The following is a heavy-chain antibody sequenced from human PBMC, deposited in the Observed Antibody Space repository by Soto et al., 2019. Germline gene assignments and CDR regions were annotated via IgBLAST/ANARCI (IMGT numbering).Heavy chain of an antibody. D-gene: IGHD6-13*01. Sequence: QVQLQESGPGLVKPSQTLSLTCTVSGGSISSGGYYWSWIRQHRGKGLEWIGYIYYSGSTYYNPSPKHRLSISVDTSKNQISLMLSYVTGSDTAVYYCARSRIAAAGLYFDYWGQGTLVTVSS. CDR1: GGSISSGGYY. J-gene: IGHJ4*02. CDR2: IYYSGST. CDR3: ARSRIAAAGLYFDY. V-gene: IGHV4-31*03.